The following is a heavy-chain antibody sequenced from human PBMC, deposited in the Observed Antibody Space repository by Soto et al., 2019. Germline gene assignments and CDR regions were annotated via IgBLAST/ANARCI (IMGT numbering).Heavy chain of an antibody. J-gene: IGHJ4*01. CDR2: ISGSGSST. Sequence: EVQVLESGGGLVQPGGSLRLSCAASGFTFSSYAMHWVRQAPGKGLEWVSVISGSGSSTYYADSVKGRFTISRDNSKNALYRKMICLRVGDTTVYDGARLSSGGYVDYWRHGTLVTVSS. V-gene: IGHV3-23*01. CDR1: GFTFSSYA. CDR3: ARLSSGGYVDY. D-gene: IGHD6-19*01.